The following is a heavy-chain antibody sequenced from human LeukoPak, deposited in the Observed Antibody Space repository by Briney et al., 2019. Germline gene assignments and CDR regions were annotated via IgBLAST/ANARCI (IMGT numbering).Heavy chain of an antibody. CDR2: ISSSSSYI. D-gene: IGHD1-1*01. CDR3: ARCTTETSDAFDI. Sequence: PGGSLRLSCAASGFTFSSYSMNWVRQAPGKGLEWVSSISSSSSYIYYADSVKGRFTISRDNAKNSLYLQMNSLRAEDTAVYYCARCTTETSDAFDIWGQGTMVTVSS. V-gene: IGHV3-21*01. CDR1: GFTFSSYS. J-gene: IGHJ3*02.